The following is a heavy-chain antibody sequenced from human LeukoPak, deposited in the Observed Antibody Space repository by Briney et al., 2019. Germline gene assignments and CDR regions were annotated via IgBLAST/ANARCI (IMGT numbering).Heavy chain of an antibody. CDR2: ISSSSSYI. V-gene: IGHV3-21*01. Sequence: GGSLRLSCTASGFTFSSYSMNWVRQAPGKGLEWVSSISSSSSYIYYADSVKGRFTISRDNAKNSLYLQMNSLRAEDTAVYYCARDPRLHYYDSSGYLSSSWGQGTLVTVSS. D-gene: IGHD3-22*01. J-gene: IGHJ5*02. CDR1: GFTFSSYS. CDR3: ARDPRLHYYDSSGYLSSS.